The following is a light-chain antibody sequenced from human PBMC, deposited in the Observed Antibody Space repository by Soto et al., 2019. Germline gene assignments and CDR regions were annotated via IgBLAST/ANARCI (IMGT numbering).Light chain of an antibody. CDR2: SNR. Sequence: QSVLTQPPSASGTPGQRVTISCSGSSSNIGTNYVYWYQQLPGAAPKLLIQSNRQRPSGVPDRFSGSKSGTSASLAISGLRSEDEDDYYCATWDDSLSTPVFGGGTKLTVL. J-gene: IGLJ3*02. CDR3: ATWDDSLSTPV. CDR1: SSNIGTNY. V-gene: IGLV1-47*02.